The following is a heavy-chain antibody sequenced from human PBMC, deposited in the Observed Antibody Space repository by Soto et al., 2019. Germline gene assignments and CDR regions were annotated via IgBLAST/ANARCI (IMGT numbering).Heavy chain of an antibody. CDR1: GGTFSSYA. J-gene: IGHJ4*02. CDR2: IIPIFGTA. Sequence: SVKVSCKASGGTFSSYAISWVRQAPGQGLEWMGGIIPIFGTANYAQKFQGRVTITADKSTSTAYMELSSLRSEDTAVYYCAKCSGYQYYFDYWGEGTLVTVSS. V-gene: IGHV1-69*06. D-gene: IGHD3-22*01. CDR3: AKCSGYQYYFDY.